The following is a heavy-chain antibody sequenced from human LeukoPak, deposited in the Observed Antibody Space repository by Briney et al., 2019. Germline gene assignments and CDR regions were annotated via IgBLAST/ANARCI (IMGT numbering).Heavy chain of an antibody. CDR3: ARVPSSRQQLVLSRFDP. D-gene: IGHD6-13*01. CDR2: IIPIFGTA. Sequence: SVKVSCKASGGTFSSYAISWVRQAPGQGLEWMGGIIPIFGTANYAQKFQGRVTITADESTSTAYMELSSLRSEDTAVYYCARVPSSRQQLVLSRFDPWGQGTLVTVSS. V-gene: IGHV1-69*13. CDR1: GGTFSSYA. J-gene: IGHJ5*02.